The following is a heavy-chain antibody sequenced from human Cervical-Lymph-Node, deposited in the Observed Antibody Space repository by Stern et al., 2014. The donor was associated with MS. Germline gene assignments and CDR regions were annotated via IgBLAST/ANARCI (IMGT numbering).Heavy chain of an antibody. CDR3: AREGADNDAFDV. V-gene: IGHV1-46*03. D-gene: IGHD1-26*01. CDR2: INLSDGAT. Sequence: QVQLVQSGAEVKKPGASVTVSCRTSGYTFIDYYIHWVRQAPGQGLEWMGIINLSDGATTYAEKFQGRVTMTRDTSTNTAYMQLGSLTSEDTAGVFCAREGADNDAFDVWGQGTMVTVSS. CDR1: GYTFIDYY. J-gene: IGHJ3*01.